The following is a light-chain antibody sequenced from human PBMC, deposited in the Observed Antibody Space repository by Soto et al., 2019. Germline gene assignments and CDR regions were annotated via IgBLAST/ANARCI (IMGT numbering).Light chain of an antibody. Sequence: DFQLTQSPSSLSASVGDRVTITCRASQSISTYLNWYQQKPGKAPKVLIYTASILQGGVPSRFSGGGSGTEFTLTISNLQPEDSATYYCQQSYSSPVTFGQGTRLEIK. J-gene: IGKJ5*01. CDR3: QQSYSSPVT. CDR1: QSISTY. CDR2: TAS. V-gene: IGKV1-39*01.